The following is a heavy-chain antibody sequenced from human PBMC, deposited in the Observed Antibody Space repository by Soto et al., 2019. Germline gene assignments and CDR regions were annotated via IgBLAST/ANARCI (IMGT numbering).Heavy chain of an antibody. CDR2: IKQDGSEK. D-gene: IGHD3-10*01. V-gene: IGHV3-7*01. CDR3: ARDGWYYYGSGSQKYDY. J-gene: IGHJ4*02. CDR1: GFTFSSYW. Sequence: VQLVESGGGLVQPGGSLRLSCAASGFTFSSYWMSWVRQAPGKGLEWVANIKQDGSEKYYVDSVKGRFTISRDNAKNSLYLQMNSLRAEDTAVYYCARDGWYYYGSGSQKYDYWGQGTLVTVSS.